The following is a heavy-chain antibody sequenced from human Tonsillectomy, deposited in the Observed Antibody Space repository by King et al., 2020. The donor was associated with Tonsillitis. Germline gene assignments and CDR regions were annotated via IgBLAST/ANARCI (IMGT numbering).Heavy chain of an antibody. CDR1: GGTFNIYA. D-gene: IGHD3-10*01. V-gene: IGHV1-69*01. Sequence: QLVQSGAEVKKPGSSVKVSCKASGGTFNIYALSWVRQAPGQGLEWMGGIIPIFGTVKYAEKFQGRVTFTADESTSTAYMELSSLRSEDTAVYYCVRVPYDGSGGYSNVRDYYFDYWGQGSLVTVSS. CDR2: IIPIFGTV. CDR3: VRVPYDGSGGYSNVRDYYFDY. J-gene: IGHJ4*02.